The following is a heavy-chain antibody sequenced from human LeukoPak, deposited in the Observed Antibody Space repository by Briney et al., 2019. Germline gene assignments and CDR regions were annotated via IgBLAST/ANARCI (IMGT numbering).Heavy chain of an antibody. V-gene: IGHV4-30-4*01. CDR2: IYYSGST. CDR3: AGEGYSGSGGYNWFDP. J-gene: IGHJ5*02. D-gene: IGHD5-12*01. Sequence: PSETLSLTCTVSVDSISSGDYYGSWIRQPPGKGLEWIGYIYYSGSTYYNPSLKSRVTISVDTSKNQFSLKMSSVTAADTAVYYCAGEGYSGSGGYNWFDPWGQGTLVTVSS. CDR1: VDSISSGDYY.